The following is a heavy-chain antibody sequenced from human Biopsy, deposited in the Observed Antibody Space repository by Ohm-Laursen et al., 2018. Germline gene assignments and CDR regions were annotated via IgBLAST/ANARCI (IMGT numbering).Heavy chain of an antibody. Sequence: SLRLSCTASGFTFDNYALHWVRQVPEKGLEWVSGIKWNSDQIAYTDSVKGRFTISRDNAKKSLSLQMNTLRPEDTAFYYCVKDVGSEITMFEAWGQGTLVTVSS. J-gene: IGHJ5*02. D-gene: IGHD3-3*01. V-gene: IGHV3-9*01. CDR3: VKDVGSEITMFEA. CDR1: GFTFDNYA. CDR2: IKWNSDQI.